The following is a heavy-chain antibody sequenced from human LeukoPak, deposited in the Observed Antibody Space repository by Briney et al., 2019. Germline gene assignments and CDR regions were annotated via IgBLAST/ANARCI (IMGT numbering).Heavy chain of an antibody. J-gene: IGHJ4*02. CDR1: GYTFTSYG. V-gene: IGHV1-18*01. Sequence: ASVKVSCKASGYTFTSYGISWVRQAPGQGLEWMGWISAYNGNTNYAQKLQGRVTMTTDTSTSTAYMELRSLRSDDTAVYYCARDVSPSDPGLYDYWGQGTLVTVSS. CDR3: ARDVSPSDPGLYDY. D-gene: IGHD2-21*02. CDR2: ISAYNGNT.